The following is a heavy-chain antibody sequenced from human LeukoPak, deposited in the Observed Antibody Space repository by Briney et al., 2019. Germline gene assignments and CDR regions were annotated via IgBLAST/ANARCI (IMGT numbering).Heavy chain of an antibody. J-gene: IGHJ4*02. CDR1: GFTFSSYA. Sequence: PGGSLRLSCAASGFTFSSYAMSWVRQAPGKGLEWVSGFSATGGNTHYADSVKGRFTISRDNSKNSLYLQMNSLRAEDTAVYYCAKSYIGSYYMGYFDYWGQGTLVTVSS. D-gene: IGHD1-26*01. CDR3: AKSYIGSYYMGYFDY. CDR2: FSATGGNT. V-gene: IGHV3-23*01.